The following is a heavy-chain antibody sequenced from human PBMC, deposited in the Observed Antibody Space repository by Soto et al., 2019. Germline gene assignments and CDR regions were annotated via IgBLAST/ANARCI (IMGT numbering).Heavy chain of an antibody. V-gene: IGHV4-30-2*01. CDR3: ARVPSP. Sequence: PSETLYLTCAVSGGSISSGGYSWSWIRQPPGKGLEWIGYIYHSGSTYYNPSLKSRVTISVDRSKNQFSLNLSSLTAADTAVYYCARVPSPWGQGTLVTVSS. J-gene: IGHJ5*02. CDR2: IYHSGST. CDR1: GGSISSGGYS.